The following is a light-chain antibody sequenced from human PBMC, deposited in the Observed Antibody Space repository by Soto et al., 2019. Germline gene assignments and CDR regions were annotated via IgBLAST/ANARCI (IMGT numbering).Light chain of an antibody. Sequence: EIVMTQSPATLSVSPGERATLSCRASQSVSSNVAWYQKKSGQAPRLLIFGASTRATGIPARFGGSGSGTEFTLTISSLQSEDFAVYYCQQYKNWPLTFGGGTKVEIK. V-gene: IGKV3-15*01. CDR2: GAS. J-gene: IGKJ4*01. CDR3: QQYKNWPLT. CDR1: QSVSSN.